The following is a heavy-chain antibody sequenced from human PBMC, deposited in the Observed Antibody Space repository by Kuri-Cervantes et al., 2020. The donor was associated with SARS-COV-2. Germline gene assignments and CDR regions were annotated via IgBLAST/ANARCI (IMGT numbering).Heavy chain of an antibody. CDR1: GYSFTSYW. V-gene: IGHV5-51*01. CDR3: ARSRSGSSWSIAFDY. J-gene: IGHJ4*02. CDR2: IYPGDSDT. Sequence: KVSCKGSGYSFTSYWIGWVRQMPGKGLERMGIIYPGDSDTRYSPSFQGQVTISADKSISTAYPQWSSLKASDTAMYYCARSRSGSSWSIAFDYWGQGTLVTVSS. D-gene: IGHD6-13*01.